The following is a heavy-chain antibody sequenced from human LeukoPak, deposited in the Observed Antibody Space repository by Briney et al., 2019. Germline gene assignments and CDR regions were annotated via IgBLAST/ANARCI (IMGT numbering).Heavy chain of an antibody. D-gene: IGHD6-13*01. CDR2: ISPSSSYI. J-gene: IGHJ3*02. CDR3: ARDRYSTSLDAFDI. V-gene: IGHV3-21*01. Sequence: PGGSLSLFCAASGFTFSTYSINWVRQAPGKGLEWVSSISPSSSYIYYADSVKGQFTISRDNAKNSLYLQMNSLRAEDTAVYYCARDRYSTSLDAFDIWGQGTMVTVSS. CDR1: GFTFSTYS.